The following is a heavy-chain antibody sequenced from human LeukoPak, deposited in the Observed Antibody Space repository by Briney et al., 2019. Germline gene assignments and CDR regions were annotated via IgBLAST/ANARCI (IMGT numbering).Heavy chain of an antibody. V-gene: IGHV1-46*01. D-gene: IGHD3-10*01. J-gene: IGHJ3*02. CDR2: INPTGGST. CDR1: GYTFTSYY. Sequence: ASVKVSCKACGYTFTSYYMHWVRQAPGEGLEWMGIINPTGGSTSYAQKFQGRVTMTRDTSTSTVYMELSSLRSEDTAVYYCARSGKDAFDIWGQGTMVTVSS. CDR3: ARSGKDAFDI.